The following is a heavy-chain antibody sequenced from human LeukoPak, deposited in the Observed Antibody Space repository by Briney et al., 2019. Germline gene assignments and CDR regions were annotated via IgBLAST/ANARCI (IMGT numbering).Heavy chain of an antibody. D-gene: IGHD2-2*01. CDR2: IRYDGSNK. CDR1: GFTFSSYG. J-gene: IGHJ4*02. CDR3: AKDPCSSTSCYDY. Sequence: GGSLRLSCAASGFTFSSYGMHWVRQAPGKGLEGVAFIRYDGSNKYYADSVKGRFTISRDNSKNTLYLQMNSLRAEDTAVYYCAKDPCSSTSCYDYWGQGTLVTVSS. V-gene: IGHV3-30*02.